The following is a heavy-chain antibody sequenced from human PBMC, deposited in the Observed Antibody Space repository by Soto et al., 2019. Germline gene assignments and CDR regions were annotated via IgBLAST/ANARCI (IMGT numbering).Heavy chain of an antibody. V-gene: IGHV4-4*02. Sequence: QVQLQESGPGLVKPSGTLSLTCAVSSGSISSSNWWSWVRQPPGKGLEWIGEIYHSGSTNYNPSLKSRVTISVEKSKNQFSLKLSSVTAADTAVYYCARGSIAAAGPQDWFDPWGQGTLVTVSS. D-gene: IGHD6-13*01. CDR2: IYHSGST. CDR3: ARGSIAAAGPQDWFDP. CDR1: SGSISSSNW. J-gene: IGHJ5*02.